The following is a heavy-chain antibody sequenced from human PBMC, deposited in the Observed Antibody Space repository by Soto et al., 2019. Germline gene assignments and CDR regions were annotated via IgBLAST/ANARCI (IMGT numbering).Heavy chain of an antibody. J-gene: IGHJ5*02. CDR2: INPNSGGT. Sequence: GASVKVSCKASGYTFTGYYMHWVRQAPGQGLEWMGWINPNSGGTNYAQKFQGWVTMTRDTSISTAYMELSRLRSDDTAVYYCAREACSGGSCIRGPYNWFDPWGQGTLVTVSS. V-gene: IGHV1-2*04. CDR1: GYTFTGYY. D-gene: IGHD2-15*01. CDR3: AREACSGGSCIRGPYNWFDP.